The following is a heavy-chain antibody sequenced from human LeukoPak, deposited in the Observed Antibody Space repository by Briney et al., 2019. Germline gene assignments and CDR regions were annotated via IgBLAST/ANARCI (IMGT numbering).Heavy chain of an antibody. J-gene: IGHJ4*02. V-gene: IGHV4-59*08. CDR2: IYYSGST. Sequence: KPSETLSLTCAVYGGSFSNYYWNWIRQPPGKGLEWIGYIYYSGSTNYNPSLKSRVTISVDTSKNQFSLKLSSVTAADTAVYYCARHDSSGYYSPSYYFDYWGQGTLVTVSS. CDR1: GGSFSNYY. CDR3: ARHDSSGYYSPSYYFDY. D-gene: IGHD3-22*01.